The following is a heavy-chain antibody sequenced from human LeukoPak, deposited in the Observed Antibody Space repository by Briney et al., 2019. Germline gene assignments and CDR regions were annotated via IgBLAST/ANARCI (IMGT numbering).Heavy chain of an antibody. CDR1: GGSISSSSYY. Sequence: QPSQTLSLTCTVSGGSISSSSYYWGWIRQPPGKGLEWIGSIYYSGSTYYNPSLKSRVTISVDTSKNQFSLKLSSVTAADTAVYYCARRLLWGSGSYYDYWGQGTLVTVSS. CDR3: ARRLLWGSGSYYDY. V-gene: IGHV4-39*01. J-gene: IGHJ4*02. D-gene: IGHD1-26*01. CDR2: IYYSGST.